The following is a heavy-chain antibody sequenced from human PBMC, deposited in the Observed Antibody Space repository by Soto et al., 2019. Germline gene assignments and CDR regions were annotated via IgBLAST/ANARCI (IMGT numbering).Heavy chain of an antibody. CDR1: GGSIRNVY. Sequence: PSETLSLTCTVSGGSIRNVYWSWIRQAPGKGLEWIGFIFHSGNAKYNPSLKSRATISVDTPKNQFSLSLYSLTAADTAVYFCARAHEPKLQFDSWGQGTLVTVSS. CDR2: IFHSGNA. J-gene: IGHJ4*01. CDR3: ARAHEPKLQFDS. V-gene: IGHV4-59*01. D-gene: IGHD2-15*01.